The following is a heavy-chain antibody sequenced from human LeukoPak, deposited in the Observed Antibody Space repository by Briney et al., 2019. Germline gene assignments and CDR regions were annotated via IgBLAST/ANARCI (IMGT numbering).Heavy chain of an antibody. CDR3: ARGLVGVWRFDY. D-gene: IGHD1-26*01. CDR2: IIPIFGIA. CDR1: GGTFSSYG. J-gene: IGHJ4*02. Sequence: ASVKVFCKASGGTFSSYGISWVRQAPGQGLEWMGRIIPIFGIANYAQKFQGRVTITADKSTSTAYMELSSLRSEDTAVYYCARGLVGVWRFDYRGQGTLVTVSS. V-gene: IGHV1-69*04.